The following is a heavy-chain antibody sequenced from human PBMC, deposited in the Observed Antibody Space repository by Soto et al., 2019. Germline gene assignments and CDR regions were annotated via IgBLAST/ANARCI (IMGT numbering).Heavy chain of an antibody. J-gene: IGHJ6*03. D-gene: IGHD3-9*01. Sequence: GGSLRLSCAASGFTFSSYSMNWVRQAPGKGLEWVSYISRSSSTIYYADSVKGRFTISRDNAKNSLYLQMNSLRAEDTAVYYCASGKRLVFEYYYMDVWGKGTTVTVSS. CDR3: ASGKRLVFEYYYMDV. CDR2: ISRSSSTI. V-gene: IGHV3-48*01. CDR1: GFTFSSYS.